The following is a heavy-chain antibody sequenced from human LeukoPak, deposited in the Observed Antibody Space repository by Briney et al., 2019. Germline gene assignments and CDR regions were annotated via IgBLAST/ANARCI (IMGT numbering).Heavy chain of an antibody. Sequence: PGRSLRLSCTASGFTFSSYGMHWVRQAPGKGLEGVAIISHDGNNKYYADSVKGRFTISRDNSKNTLYLQMNSLRAEDTAVYYCAKEYLSGFYPWGQGTLVTVSS. CDR2: ISHDGNNK. V-gene: IGHV3-30*18. CDR1: GFTFSSYG. J-gene: IGHJ5*02. CDR3: AKEYLSGFYP. D-gene: IGHD1-14*01.